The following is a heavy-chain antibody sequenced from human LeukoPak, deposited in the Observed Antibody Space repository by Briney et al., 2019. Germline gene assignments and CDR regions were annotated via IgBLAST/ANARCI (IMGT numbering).Heavy chain of an antibody. CDR1: GGSISSYY. CDR3: ARANWGSEGGRYFDY. J-gene: IGHJ4*02. CDR2: IYYSGST. V-gene: IGHV4-59*01. D-gene: IGHD7-27*01. Sequence: SETLSLTCTVSGGSISSYYWSWIRQPPGKGLEWIGYIYYSGSTNYNPSLKSRVTMSVDTSKSRFSLELNSMTPADTAVYYCARANWGSEGGRYFDYWGQGTLVTVSS.